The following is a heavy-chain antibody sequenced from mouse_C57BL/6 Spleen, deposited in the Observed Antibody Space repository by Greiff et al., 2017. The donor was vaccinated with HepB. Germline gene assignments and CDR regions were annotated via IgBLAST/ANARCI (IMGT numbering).Heavy chain of an antibody. CDR1: GYTFTSYW. CDR2: IDPSDSYT. D-gene: IGHD1-1*01. V-gene: IGHV1-69*01. CDR3: ARDYYGSSGMDY. J-gene: IGHJ4*01. Sequence: VQLQQPGAELVMPGASVKLSCKASGYTFTSYWMHWVKQRPGQGLEWIGEIDPSDSYTNYNQKFKGKSTLTVDKSSSTAYMQLSSLTSEDSAVYYCARDYYGSSGMDYWGQGTSVTVSS.